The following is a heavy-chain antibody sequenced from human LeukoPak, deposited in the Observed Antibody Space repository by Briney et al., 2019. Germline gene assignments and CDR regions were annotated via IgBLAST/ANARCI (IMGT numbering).Heavy chain of an antibody. D-gene: IGHD6-13*01. V-gene: IGHV3-23*01. CDR2: ISGSGDST. Sequence: GGSLRLSCAASGFTFSSYAMSWVRQAPGKGLEWVSAISGSGDSTYYGDSVKGRFTISRDNSKNTLYLQMNSLRAEDTAVYYCAKTRPLDSSSWSHRDYWGQGTLVTVSS. CDR1: GFTFSSYA. CDR3: AKTRPLDSSSWSHRDY. J-gene: IGHJ4*02.